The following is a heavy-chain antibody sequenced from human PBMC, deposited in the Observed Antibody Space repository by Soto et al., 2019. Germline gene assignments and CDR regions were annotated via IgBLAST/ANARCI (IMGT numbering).Heavy chain of an antibody. CDR2: ISSSSSYI. CDR3: AREVLCSPYYFDY. Sequence: EVQLVESGGGLVKPGGSLRLSCAASGFTCSSYSMNWVRQAPGKGLEWVSSISSSSSYIYYADSVKGRFTISRDNAKNSLYLQMNSLRAEDTAVYYCAREVLCSPYYFDYWGQGTLVTVSS. V-gene: IGHV3-21*01. CDR1: GFTCSSYS. D-gene: IGHD2-21*01. J-gene: IGHJ4*02.